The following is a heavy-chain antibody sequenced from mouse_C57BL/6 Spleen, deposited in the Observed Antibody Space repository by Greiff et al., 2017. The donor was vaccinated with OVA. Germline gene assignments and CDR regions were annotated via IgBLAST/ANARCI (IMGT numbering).Heavy chain of an antibody. CDR3: ARGGTTVVAHYFDY. V-gene: IGHV5-16*01. CDR2: INYDGSST. J-gene: IGHJ2*01. D-gene: IGHD1-1*01. Sequence: EVKLVESEGGLVQPGSSMKLSCTASGFTFSDYYMAWVRQVPEKGLEWVANINYDGSSTYYLDSLKSRFIISRDNAKNILYLQMSSLKSEDTATYYCARGGTTVVAHYFDYWGQGTTLTVSS. CDR1: GFTFSDYY.